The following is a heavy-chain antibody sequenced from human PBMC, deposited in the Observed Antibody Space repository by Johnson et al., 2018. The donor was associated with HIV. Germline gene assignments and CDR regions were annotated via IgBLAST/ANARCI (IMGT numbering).Heavy chain of an antibody. J-gene: IGHJ3*02. V-gene: IGHV3-30*18. CDR2: ISYDGSNK. Sequence: QVQLVESGGGVVQPGRSLRLSCAASGFTFSSYGMHWVRQAPGKGLEWVAVISYDGSNKYYADSVKGRFPISRDNSKNTRYLQMNSLRAEDTAVYYCAKGAPPLGSPSWPDIWGQGTMVTVSS. CDR3: AKGAPPLGSPSWPDI. CDR1: GFTFSSYG. D-gene: IGHD3-10*02.